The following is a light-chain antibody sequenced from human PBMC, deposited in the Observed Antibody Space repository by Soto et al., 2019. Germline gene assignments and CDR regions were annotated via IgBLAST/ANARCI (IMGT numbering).Light chain of an antibody. CDR1: QSVSSN. V-gene: IGKV3-15*01. CDR3: QQYNDWPLT. CDR2: GAS. J-gene: IGKJ1*01. Sequence: EIVMTQSPGTLSVSPGERATLSCRASQSVSSNLAWYQQKPGQAPSLLIYGASTRATGIPARFSGTGSGTEFTLTISSLQSEDFALYYCQQYNDWPLTFGQGTKMDI.